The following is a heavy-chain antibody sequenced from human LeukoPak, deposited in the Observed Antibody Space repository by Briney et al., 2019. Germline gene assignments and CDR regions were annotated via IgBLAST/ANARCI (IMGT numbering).Heavy chain of an antibody. CDR1: GYSISSGYY. Sequence: SETLSLTCTVSGYSISSGYYWGWIRQPPGKGLEWIGSIYHSGSTYYNPFLKSRVTISVDTSKNQFSLKLSSVTAADTAVYYCARDRDSSSWYSNFDYWGQGTLVTVSS. CDR2: IYHSGST. V-gene: IGHV4-38-2*02. D-gene: IGHD6-13*01. J-gene: IGHJ4*02. CDR3: ARDRDSSSWYSNFDY.